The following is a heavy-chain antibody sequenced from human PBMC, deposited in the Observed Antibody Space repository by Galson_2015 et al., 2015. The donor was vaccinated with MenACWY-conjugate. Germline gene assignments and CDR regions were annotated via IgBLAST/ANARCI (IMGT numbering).Heavy chain of an antibody. J-gene: IGHJ4*02. CDR3: VVAAAGDFDY. Sequence: SETLSLTCTVSGASITGSNYWWVWIRQPPGEGLEWIASVFKSGISNYNPSLKSRVTISIDESKNQFSLKLNSVTAADTAAYYCVVAAAGDFDYWGQGTLVSVSS. D-gene: IGHD6-13*01. CDR2: VFKSGIS. V-gene: IGHV4-39*01. CDR1: GASITGSNYW.